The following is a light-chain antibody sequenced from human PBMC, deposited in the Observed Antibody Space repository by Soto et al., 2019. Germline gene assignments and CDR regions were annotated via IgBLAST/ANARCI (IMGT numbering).Light chain of an antibody. CDR2: GTS. V-gene: IGLV1-40*01. CDR1: SSNVGAGYD. J-gene: IGLJ1*01. CDR3: QSYDSSLGGSRV. Sequence: QSVLTQPPSVSGAPGQRVTISCTGSSSNVGAGYDVHWYQQLPGTAPKLLIYGTSNRPSGVPDRFSGSKSGTSASLAITGLQAEDEADYYCQSYDSSLGGSRVFGTGTKVTVL.